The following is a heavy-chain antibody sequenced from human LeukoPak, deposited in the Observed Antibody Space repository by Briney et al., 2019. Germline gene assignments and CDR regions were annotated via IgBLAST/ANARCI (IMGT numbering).Heavy chain of an antibody. CDR3: ARDPDTSSKVDY. V-gene: IGHV3-11*01. CDR2: ISGSGSAA. CDR1: GFTFSDHY. J-gene: IGHJ4*02. Sequence: GGSLRLPCAVSGFTFSDHYMVWIRQTPGRGLEFIARISGSGSAAYYANSVKGRFTISRDNAKYSLYLQMDSLRVEDTAVYYCARDPDTSSKVDYWGQGTLVTVSS.